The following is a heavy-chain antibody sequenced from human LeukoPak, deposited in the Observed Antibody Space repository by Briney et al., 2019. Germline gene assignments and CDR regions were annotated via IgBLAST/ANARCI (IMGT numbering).Heavy chain of an antibody. Sequence: GGSLRLSCTASGFTFSSYWMNWVRQAPGTGLEWVANINQDGTTKYYLDSVKGRFTISRDNAKNSLYLQMKSLRAEDTALYYCAKGTTVRGVSIDSPPDYWGQGTLVGVSS. V-gene: IGHV3-7*03. CDR2: INQDGTTK. D-gene: IGHD3-10*01. J-gene: IGHJ4*02. CDR1: GFTFSSYW. CDR3: AKGTTVRGVSIDSPPDY.